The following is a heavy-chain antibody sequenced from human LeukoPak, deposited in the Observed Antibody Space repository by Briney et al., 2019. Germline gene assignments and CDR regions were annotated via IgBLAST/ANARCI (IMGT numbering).Heavy chain of an antibody. CDR1: GYTFTGYY. CDR2: INPNSGGT. V-gene: IGHV1-2*02. J-gene: IGHJ4*02. D-gene: IGHD3-10*01. Sequence: ASVKVSCKASGYTFTGYYMHWVRQAPGQGLEWMGWINPNSGGTNYAQKFQGRVTMTRDTSISTAYMELSRLRSDDTAVYYCAREMGYYGSGSYTVYFDYWGQGTLVTVSS. CDR3: AREMGYYGSGSYTVYFDY.